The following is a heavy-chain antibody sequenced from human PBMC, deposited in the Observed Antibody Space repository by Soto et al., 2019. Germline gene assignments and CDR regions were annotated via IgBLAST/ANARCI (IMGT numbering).Heavy chain of an antibody. V-gene: IGHV3-7*01. CDR2: IKQDGSGK. CDR3: SKHHDYNSPGNFCEL. Sequence: EVQLVESGGGLVQPGESLRLSCTASGLTFSIYWMSWVRQAPGKGLEWVANIKQDGSGKNYVGSVKGRFTVSRDNAENSVDLQMNSLRAEDTAVYYCSKHHDYNSPGNFCELWGRGTLVPVSS. CDR1: GLTFSIYW. J-gene: IGHJ2*01. D-gene: IGHD1-20*01.